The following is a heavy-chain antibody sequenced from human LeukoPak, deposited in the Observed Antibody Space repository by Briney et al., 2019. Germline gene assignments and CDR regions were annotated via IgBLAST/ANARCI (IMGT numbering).Heavy chain of an antibody. V-gene: IGHV4-34*01. CDR1: GRSFSGYY. CDR2: INHSRST. CDR3: ARVSRNPFYYYYYYMDV. Sequence: SETLSLTCAVYGRSFSGYYWSWIRQPPGKGLEWIGEINHSRSTNYNPSLKSRVTISVDTSKNQFSLKLSSVTAADTAVYYCARVSRNPFYYYYYYMDVWGKGTTVTVSS. J-gene: IGHJ6*03. D-gene: IGHD1-14*01.